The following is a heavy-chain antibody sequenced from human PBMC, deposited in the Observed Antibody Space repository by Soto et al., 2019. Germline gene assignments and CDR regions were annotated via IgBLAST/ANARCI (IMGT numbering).Heavy chain of an antibody. CDR1: GFTFSRYA. D-gene: IGHD2-2*01. V-gene: IGHV3-30-3*01. CDR2: LSREGTNR. Sequence: QVPLVESGGAVVQPGRSLRLSCAASGFTFSRYAVHWVRQAPGKGLEWVAVLSREGTNRYYADSVKGRVTISSDNSENTVYLQMTSLRVEDTAVYYCARYQGVVTGRGLDYWCQGTLVTVST. CDR3: ARYQGVVTGRGLDY. J-gene: IGHJ4*02.